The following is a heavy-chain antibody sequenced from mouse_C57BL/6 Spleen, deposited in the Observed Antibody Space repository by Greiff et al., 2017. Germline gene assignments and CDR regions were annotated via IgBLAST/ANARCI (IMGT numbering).Heavy chain of an antibody. D-gene: IGHD2-5*01. V-gene: IGHV1-61*01. CDR3: ARGGHYSNIHFDY. Sequence: QVQLQQPGAELVRPGSSVKLSCKASGYTFTSYWMDWVKQRPGQGLEWIGNIYPSDSETHYNQKFKDKATLTVDKSFSTAYMQLSSLTSEDSAVYYCARGGHYSNIHFDYWGQGTTLTVSS. CDR2: IYPSDSET. CDR1: GYTFTSYW. J-gene: IGHJ2*01.